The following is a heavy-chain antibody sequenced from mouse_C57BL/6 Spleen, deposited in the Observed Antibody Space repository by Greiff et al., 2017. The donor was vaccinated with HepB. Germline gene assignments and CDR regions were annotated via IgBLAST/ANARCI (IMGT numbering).Heavy chain of an antibody. CDR3: ARVVEGAMDY. CDR2: INPGSGGT. J-gene: IGHJ4*01. CDR1: GYAFTNYL. V-gene: IGHV1-54*01. Sequence: VQLQQSGAELVRPGTSVKVSCKASGYAFTNYLIEWVKQRPGQGLEWIGVINPGSGGTNYNEKFKGKATLTADKSSSPAYMQLSSLTSEDSAVYFCARVVEGAMDYWGQGTSVTVSS. D-gene: IGHD1-1*01.